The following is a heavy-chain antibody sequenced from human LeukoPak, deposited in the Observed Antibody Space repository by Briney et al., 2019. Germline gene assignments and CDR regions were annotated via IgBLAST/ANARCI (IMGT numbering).Heavy chain of an antibody. CDR2: IYYSGST. CDR3: ASAQLWPSYFDY. Sequence: AETLSLTCTVSGGSISSYYWSWLRQPPGKGLEWIGYIYYSGSTNYNPSLKSRVTISVDTSENPFSLKLSSVTAADTAVYYCASAQLWPSYFDYWGQGTLVTVSS. CDR1: GGSISSYY. D-gene: IGHD5-18*01. J-gene: IGHJ4*02. V-gene: IGHV4-59*01.